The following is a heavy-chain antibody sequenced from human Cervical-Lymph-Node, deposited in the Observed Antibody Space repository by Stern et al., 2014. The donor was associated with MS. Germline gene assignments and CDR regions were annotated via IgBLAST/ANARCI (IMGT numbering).Heavy chain of an antibody. Sequence: VQLVQSGAEVKKPGASVKVSCKASGYTFTSYAIHWVRQAPGQRLEWMGRINTANGDTYYSEKFQGRVTFPRDTSANTAYMELFSLTAEDTTVYYCGRGQQSFDPWGQGTLVTVSA. J-gene: IGHJ5*02. CDR1: GYTFTSYA. CDR3: GRGQQSFDP. CDR2: INTANGDT. D-gene: IGHD6-13*01. V-gene: IGHV1-3*04.